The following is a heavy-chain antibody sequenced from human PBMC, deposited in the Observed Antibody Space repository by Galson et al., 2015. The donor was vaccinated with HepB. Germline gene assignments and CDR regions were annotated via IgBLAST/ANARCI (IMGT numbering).Heavy chain of an antibody. CDR2: IRSKAYGGTT. CDR3: TRDRGYSHGLGAWFDP. D-gene: IGHD5-18*01. V-gene: IGHV3-49*03. Sequence: SLRLSCAASGFTFGDYAMSWFRQAPGKGLEWVGFIRSKAYGGTTEYAASVKGRFTISRDDSKGIAYLQMNSLKTEDTAVYYCTRDRGYSHGLGAWFDPWGQGTLVTVSS. J-gene: IGHJ5*02. CDR1: GFTFGDYA.